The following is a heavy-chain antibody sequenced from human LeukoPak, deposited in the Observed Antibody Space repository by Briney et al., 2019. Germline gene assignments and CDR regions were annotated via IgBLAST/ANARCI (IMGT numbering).Heavy chain of an antibody. J-gene: IGHJ4*02. CDR3: ARFRRAKYTLRIPGRPYDSSGYFDY. CDR2: INHSGST. CDR1: GYSISSGYY. V-gene: IGHV4-38-2*02. D-gene: IGHD3-22*01. Sequence: SETLSLTCTVSGYSISSGYYWGWIRQPPGKGLEWIGEINHSGSTNYNPSLKSRVTISVDTSKNQFSLKLSSVTAADTAVYYCARFRRAKYTLRIPGRPYDSSGYFDYWGQGTLVTVSS.